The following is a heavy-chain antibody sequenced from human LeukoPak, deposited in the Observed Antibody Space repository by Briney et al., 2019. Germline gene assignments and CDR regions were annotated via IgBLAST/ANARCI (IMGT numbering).Heavy chain of an antibody. Sequence: ASVKVSCKASGYTFTGYYMHWVRQAPGQGLEWMGWINPNSGGTNYAQKFQGRVTMTRDTSISTAYMELSRLRSDDTAVYYCARDPWYYDFWSGYYTGGYYFDYWGRGTLVTVSS. CDR3: ARDPWYYDFWSGYYTGGYYFDY. V-gene: IGHV1-2*02. CDR1: GYTFTGYY. J-gene: IGHJ4*02. CDR2: INPNSGGT. D-gene: IGHD3-3*01.